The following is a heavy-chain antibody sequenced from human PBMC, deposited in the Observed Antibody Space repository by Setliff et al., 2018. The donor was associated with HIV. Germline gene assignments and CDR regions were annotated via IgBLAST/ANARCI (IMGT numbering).Heavy chain of an antibody. J-gene: IGHJ6*02. Sequence: SETLSLTCTVSGGSIRSSDYYWGWIRQPPGKGLEWIGSIDYSGSAYYNPSLKSRVTISANTSKNQISLNLSSVTAADTAVYYCPLTSTWYYYHYYGVDVWGQGTTVTVSS. D-gene: IGHD6-13*01. CDR3: PLTSTWYYYHYYGVDV. CDR2: IDYSGSA. V-gene: IGHV4-39*07. CDR1: GGSIRSSDYY.